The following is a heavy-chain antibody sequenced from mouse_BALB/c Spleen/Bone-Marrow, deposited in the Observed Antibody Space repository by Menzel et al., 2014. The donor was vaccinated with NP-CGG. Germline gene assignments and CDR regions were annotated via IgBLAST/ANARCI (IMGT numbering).Heavy chain of an antibody. V-gene: IGHV2-9*02. J-gene: IGHJ4*01. CDR2: IWAGGST. D-gene: IGHD1-1*01. Sequence: VKLMESGPGLVAPSQSLSITCTVSGFSLTSYGVHWVRQPPGKVLEWLGVIWAGGSTNYNSALTSRLSISKDNSKSQVFLKMNSLQTDDTAMYYCARGSYYEGAMDYWGQGTSVTVSS. CDR1: GFSLTSYG. CDR3: ARGSYYEGAMDY.